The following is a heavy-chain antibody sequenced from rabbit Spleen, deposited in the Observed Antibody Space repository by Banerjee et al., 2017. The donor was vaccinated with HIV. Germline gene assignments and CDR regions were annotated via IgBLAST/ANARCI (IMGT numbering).Heavy chain of an antibody. CDR2: IAGSSSGFT. J-gene: IGHJ4*01. Sequence: QEQLVESGGGLVQPGASLRLTCTASGFSFSCSYDMCWVRQAPGKGLEWISCIAGSSSGFTYSATWAKGRFTCSKTSSTTVTLQATSLTAADTATYFCARGDGTYVFALNLWGQGTLVTVS. D-gene: IGHD5-1*01. CDR3: ARGDGTYVFALNL. CDR1: GFSFSCSYD. V-gene: IGHV1S45*01.